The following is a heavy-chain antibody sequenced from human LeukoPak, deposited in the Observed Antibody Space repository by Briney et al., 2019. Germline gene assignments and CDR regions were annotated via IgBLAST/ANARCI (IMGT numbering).Heavy chain of an antibody. D-gene: IGHD6-13*01. J-gene: IGHJ4*02. CDR3: ATRPSYSSSWFDY. CDR2: ISGSGGST. Sequence: GGSLRLSCAASGFTFSSYAMSWVRQAPGKGLEWVSAISGSGGSTYYADSVKGRFTISRDNSKNTLYLQMNSLRAEDTAVYYCATRPSYSSSWFDYWGQGTLVTVSS. CDR1: GFTFSSYA. V-gene: IGHV3-23*01.